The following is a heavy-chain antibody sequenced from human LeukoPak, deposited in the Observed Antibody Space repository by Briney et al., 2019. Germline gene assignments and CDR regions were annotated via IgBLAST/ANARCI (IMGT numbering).Heavy chain of an antibody. Sequence: PSETLSLTCTVSGYSISSGYYWGWIRQPPGKGLEWIGSIYHSGSTYYNPSLKSRVTISVDTSKNQFSLKLSSVTAADTAVYYCAREQGQLRFIDYWGQGTLVTVSS. D-gene: IGHD5-12*01. CDR3: AREQGQLRFIDY. V-gene: IGHV4-38-2*02. J-gene: IGHJ4*02. CDR1: GYSISSGYY. CDR2: IYHSGST.